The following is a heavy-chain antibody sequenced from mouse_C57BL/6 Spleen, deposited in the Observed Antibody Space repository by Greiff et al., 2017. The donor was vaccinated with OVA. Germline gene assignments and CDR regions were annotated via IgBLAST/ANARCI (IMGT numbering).Heavy chain of an antibody. CDR3: ARDEGETAQATGAMDY. Sequence: EVMLVESEGGLVQPGSSMKLSCTASGFTFSDYYMAWVRQVPEKGLEWVANINYDGSSTYYLDSLKSRFIISRDNAKNILYLQMSSLKSEDTATYYCARDEGETAQATGAMDYWGQGTSVTVSS. CDR2: INYDGSST. D-gene: IGHD3-2*02. V-gene: IGHV5-16*01. CDR1: GFTFSDYY. J-gene: IGHJ4*01.